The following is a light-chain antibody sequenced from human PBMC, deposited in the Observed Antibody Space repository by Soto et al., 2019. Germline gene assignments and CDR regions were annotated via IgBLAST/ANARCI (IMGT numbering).Light chain of an antibody. J-gene: IGKJ1*01. CDR3: QQLNSYPVT. V-gene: IGKV1-9*01. Sequence: DIQLTQSPSFLSASVGDRVTITCRASQGISSYLAWYQQKPGKAPKLLIYAASTLQSGVPSRFSGSGSGTEFTLTISSLQPEYFATYYCQQLNSYPVTFGQGTKVDIK. CDR1: QGISSY. CDR2: AAS.